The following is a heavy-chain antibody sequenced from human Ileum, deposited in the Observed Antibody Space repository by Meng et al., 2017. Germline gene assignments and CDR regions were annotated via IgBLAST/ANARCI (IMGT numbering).Heavy chain of an antibody. J-gene: IGHJ4*02. CDR1: GGTLSSAGYY. V-gene: IGHV4-31*03. CDR3: ARDVMGIRDGAVEDY. D-gene: IGHD5-24*01. CDR2: IFYTGTN. Sequence: QVQLQESGPGLVKPSQTLSLTCTVSGGTLSSAGYYLSWIRQFPGKGLEWIGFIFYTGTNYYNPSLESRVTISVDTSKNQYYLKMNSVTAADTAVYYCARDVMGIRDGAVEDYWGQGTLVTVSS.